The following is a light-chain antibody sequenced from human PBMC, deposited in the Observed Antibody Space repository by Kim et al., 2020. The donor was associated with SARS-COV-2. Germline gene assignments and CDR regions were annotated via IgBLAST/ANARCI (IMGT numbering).Light chain of an antibody. CDR2: DAS. J-gene: IGKJ4*01. CDR1: QSVSSY. V-gene: IGKV3-11*01. Sequence: ERATLSCRASQSVSSYLAWYQQKPGQAPRLLIYDASNRATGIPARFSGSGSGTDFTLTISSLEPEDFAVYYCQQRSNWPPRGGFTFGGGTKVDIK. CDR3: QQRSNWPPRGGFT.